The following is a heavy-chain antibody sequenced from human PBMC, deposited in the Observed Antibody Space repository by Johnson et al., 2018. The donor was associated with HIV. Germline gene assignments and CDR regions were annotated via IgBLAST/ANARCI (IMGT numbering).Heavy chain of an antibody. J-gene: IGHJ3*02. CDR1: GFTFRDYY. CDR3: AKGGFITGTKDAFDI. V-gene: IGHV3-11*04. D-gene: IGHD1-7*01. Sequence: QVQLMESGGGLVKPGGSLRLSCVVSGFTFRDYYMSWNRQAPGKGPEWVSYNSSSGTTIYYADSVKGRFPISRDNSKNTLYQKKNSLRAEDTAVYYCAKGGFITGTKDAFDIWGQGTMVTVSS. CDR2: NSSSGTTI.